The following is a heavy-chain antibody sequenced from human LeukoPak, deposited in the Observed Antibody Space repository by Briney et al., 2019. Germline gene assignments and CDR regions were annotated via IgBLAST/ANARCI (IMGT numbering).Heavy chain of an antibody. CDR1: GFTLSSYS. CDR2: TYSNSSTI. D-gene: IGHD6-13*01. J-gene: IGHJ4*02. Sequence: PGGSLRLSCAASGFTLSSYSMNWVRQAPGKRLEWGSYTYSNSSTIYNADSVKGRFTTSRDTAKNSLYLQMKSPRAADTALYYCASFSSSGDSSRRLRSTFYWGQGTLVTVSS. V-gene: IGHV3-48*01. CDR3: ASFSSSGDSSRRLRSTFY.